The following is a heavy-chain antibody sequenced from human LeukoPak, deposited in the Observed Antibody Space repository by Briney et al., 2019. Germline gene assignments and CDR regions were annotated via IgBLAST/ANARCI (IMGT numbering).Heavy chain of an antibody. Sequence: TSETLSLTCTVSGGSISSYYWSWIRQPPGKGLEWIGYIYYSGSTNYNPSLKSRVTISVDTSKNQYSLKLSSVTAADTAVYYCARDGSSGWLDYWGQGTLVTVSS. V-gene: IGHV4-59*01. CDR3: ARDGSSGWLDY. D-gene: IGHD6-19*01. J-gene: IGHJ4*02. CDR1: GGSISSYY. CDR2: IYYSGST.